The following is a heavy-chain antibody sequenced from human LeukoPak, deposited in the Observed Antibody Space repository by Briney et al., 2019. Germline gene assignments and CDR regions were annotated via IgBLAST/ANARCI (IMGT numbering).Heavy chain of an antibody. CDR2: IYYSGST. J-gene: IGHJ6*02. CDR1: GGSLSSSSYY. CDR3: ARTPTEIFGVVIYGMDV. Sequence: SETLSLTCTVSGGSLSSSSYYWGWIRQPPGKGLEWIGSIYYSGSTYYNPSLKSRVTISVDTSKNQFSLKLSSVTAADTAVYYCARTPTEIFGVVIYGMDVWGQGTTVTVSS. D-gene: IGHD3-3*01. V-gene: IGHV4-39*01.